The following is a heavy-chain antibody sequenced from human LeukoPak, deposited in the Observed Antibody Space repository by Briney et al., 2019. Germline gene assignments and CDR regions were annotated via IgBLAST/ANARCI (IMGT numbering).Heavy chain of an antibody. CDR1: GGSFSGYH. V-gene: IGHV4-34*01. J-gene: IGHJ6*02. CDR3: ARVGAGYYYYYGMDV. CDR2: INHSGST. Sequence: SETLSLTCAVYGGSFSGYHWSWIRQPPGEGLEWIGEINHSGSTNYNPSLKSRVTISVDTSKNQFSLKLSSVTAADTAVYYCARVGAGYYYYYGMDVWGQGNTVTVSS.